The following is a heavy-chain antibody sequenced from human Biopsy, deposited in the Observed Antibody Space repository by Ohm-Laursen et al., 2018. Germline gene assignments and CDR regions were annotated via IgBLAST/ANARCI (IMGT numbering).Heavy chain of an antibody. V-gene: IGHV4-59*02. J-gene: IGHJ6*02. D-gene: IGHD4-11*01. CDR1: GDSVTKYY. CDR2: IYYSVMT. CDR3: ARDSGILNYGNFNYYHYYGMDV. Sequence: PSQTLSLTCTVSGDSVTKYYWSWIRQPPGKGLEWIGHIYYSVMTDYNPSLQSRVSISVDTSRNQVSLTLSSVTAVDTAVYYCARDSGILNYGNFNYYHYYGMDVWGQGTKVTVSS.